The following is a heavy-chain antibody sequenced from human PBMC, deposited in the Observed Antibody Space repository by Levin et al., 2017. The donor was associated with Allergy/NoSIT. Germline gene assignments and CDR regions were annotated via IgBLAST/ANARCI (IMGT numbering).Heavy chain of an antibody. Sequence: PGGSLRLSCSASGFTFTSYAMSWVRQAPGKGLEWVSGISNRGNAFYTDYVKGRFTISRDNSKNMLYLQMDSLRAEDTAVYFCAKEVAAVGTPCCDSWGGGTLVTVSA. V-gene: IGHV3-23*01. CDR2: ISNRGNA. D-gene: IGHD6-13*01. J-gene: IGHJ4*02. CDR1: GFTFTSYA. CDR3: AKEVAAVGTPCCDS.